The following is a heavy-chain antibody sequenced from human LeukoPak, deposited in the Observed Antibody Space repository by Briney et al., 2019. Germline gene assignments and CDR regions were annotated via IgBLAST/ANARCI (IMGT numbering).Heavy chain of an antibody. V-gene: IGHV1-18*01. J-gene: IGHJ4*02. CDR1: GYTFTNYG. Sequence: GASVKVSCKASGYTFTNYGINWVRQAPGQGLEWMGWISAYSGNTNYAQKLQGRVTMTTDTSTSTAYMELRSLRSDDTAVYYCARAPYYGDSYAYYFDYWGQGTLVTVSS. CDR3: ARAPYYGDSYAYYFDY. D-gene: IGHD4-17*01. CDR2: ISAYSGNT.